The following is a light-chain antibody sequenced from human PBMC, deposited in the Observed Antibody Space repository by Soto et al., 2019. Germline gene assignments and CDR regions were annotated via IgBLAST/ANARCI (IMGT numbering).Light chain of an antibody. Sequence: ILMTQSPATLSVSPGERATLSCRAGQSVSSNLAWYQQKPGQAPRLLIYGASTRATGIPARFSGSGSGTEFTLTISSLQSEDFAVYYCQQYNNWPSWTFGQGTKVDIK. CDR2: GAS. CDR1: QSVSSN. CDR3: QQYNNWPSWT. V-gene: IGKV3-15*01. J-gene: IGKJ1*01.